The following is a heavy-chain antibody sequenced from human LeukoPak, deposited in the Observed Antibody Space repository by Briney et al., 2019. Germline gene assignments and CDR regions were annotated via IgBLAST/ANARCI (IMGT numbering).Heavy chain of an antibody. Sequence: GGSLRLSCAASGFTFNDHAMSWVRQAPGKWLEWVSSISHRGDDTYYADSVKGRFIVSRESSKNTVYLQMNRLGIEDTAVYHCARAPYNSGSRNWFDPWGQGTLVTVSS. CDR1: GFTFNDHA. V-gene: IGHV3-23*01. CDR3: ARAPYNSGSRNWFDP. J-gene: IGHJ5*02. CDR2: ISHRGDDT. D-gene: IGHD3-10*01.